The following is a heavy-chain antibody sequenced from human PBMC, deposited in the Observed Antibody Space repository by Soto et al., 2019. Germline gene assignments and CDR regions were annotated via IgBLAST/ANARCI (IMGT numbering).Heavy chain of an antibody. D-gene: IGHD2-2*01. CDR1: GGSISSGGYY. V-gene: IGHV4-31*03. CDR3: ARGVVDRVWFDP. CDR2: IYYSGST. Sequence: QVQLQESGPGLVKPSQTLSLTCTVSGGSISSGGYYWSWIRQHPGKGLEWIGYIYYSGSTYYNPSLKSRVTIPVDTSKNQFSLKLSSVAAADTAVYYCARGVVDRVWFDPWGQGTLVTVSS. J-gene: IGHJ5*02.